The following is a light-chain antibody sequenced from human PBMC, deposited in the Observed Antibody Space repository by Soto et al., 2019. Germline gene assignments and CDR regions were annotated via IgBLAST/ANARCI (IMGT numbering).Light chain of an antibody. CDR2: IKTDGSH. CDR1: SGHSNYP. Sequence: QPVLTQSPSASASLGASVKLTCTLSSGHSNYPIAWHQQQPEKSPRYLMNIKTDGSHNKGDGIPDRFSGSSSGAERYLTISSLQSEDEADYYCQTWGTGWVFGGGTQLTVL. CDR3: QTWGTGWV. J-gene: IGLJ3*02. V-gene: IGLV4-69*01.